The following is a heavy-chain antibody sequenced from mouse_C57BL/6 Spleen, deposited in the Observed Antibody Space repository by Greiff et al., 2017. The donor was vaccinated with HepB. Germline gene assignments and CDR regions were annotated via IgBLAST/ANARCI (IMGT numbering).Heavy chain of an antibody. V-gene: IGHV5-17*01. D-gene: IGHD3-1*01. CDR2: ISSGSSTI. Sequence: EVQLQESGGGLVKPGGSLKLSCAASGFTFSDYGMHWVRQAPEKGLEWVAYISSGSSTIYYADTVKGRFTISRDNAKNTLFLQMTSLRSEDTAMYYCARRAKGAMDYWGQGTSVTVSS. J-gene: IGHJ4*01. CDR3: ARRAKGAMDY. CDR1: GFTFSDYG.